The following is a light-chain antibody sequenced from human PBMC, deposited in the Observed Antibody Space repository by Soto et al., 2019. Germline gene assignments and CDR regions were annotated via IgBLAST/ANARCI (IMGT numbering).Light chain of an antibody. V-gene: IGLV2-8*01. CDR3: VSYAGSNIWM. CDR2: EVS. J-gene: IGLJ3*02. Sequence: QSALTQPPSASGSPGQSVTISCTETSSDIGGYDYVSWYQQHPGKTPKFMIYEVSKRPSGVPDRFSGSKSGNTASLTVSGLQAEDEADYYCVSYAGSNIWMFGGGTKLTVL. CDR1: SSDIGGYDY.